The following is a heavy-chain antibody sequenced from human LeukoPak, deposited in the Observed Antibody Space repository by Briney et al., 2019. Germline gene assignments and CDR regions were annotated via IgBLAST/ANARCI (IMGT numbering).Heavy chain of an antibody. CDR1: GYSFTSYW. J-gene: IGHJ4*02. Sequence: GESLKISCKGSGYSFTSYWIGWVRQMPGKGLEWMGIIYPGDSDTRYSPSFQGQVTISADKSISTAYLQWSSLKASDTAMYYCASYDTPLGSAWGNEPYYFDYWGQGTLVTVSS. V-gene: IGHV5-51*01. CDR3: ASYDTPLGSAWGNEPYYFDY. CDR2: IYPGDSDT. D-gene: IGHD2-15*01.